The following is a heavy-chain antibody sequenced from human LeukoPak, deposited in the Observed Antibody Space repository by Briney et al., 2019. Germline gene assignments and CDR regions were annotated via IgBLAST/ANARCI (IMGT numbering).Heavy chain of an antibody. CDR2: IYSGGNT. CDR1: GFTISSNY. Sequence: GGSLRLSCAASGFTISSNYMTWVRQAPGKGLEWVSIIYSGGNTYYADSVKGRFTISRDNSKNTLYLQMNSLRTEDTAVYYCARDLPDVGSAYYGGDHWGQGTLVTVSS. CDR3: ARDLPDVGSAYYGGDH. J-gene: IGHJ4*02. V-gene: IGHV3-66*02. D-gene: IGHD1-26*01.